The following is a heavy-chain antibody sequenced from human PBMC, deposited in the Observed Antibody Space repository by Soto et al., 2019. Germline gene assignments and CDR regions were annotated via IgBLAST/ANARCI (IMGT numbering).Heavy chain of an antibody. CDR3: ARGDYVRLGELSLSH. Sequence: QVQLQESGPGLVKPSQTLSLTCTVSGGSISSGGYYWSWIRQHPGKGLEWIGYIYYSGSTYYNPSLKSRVTISVDKSKNQFSLKLSSVTAADTAVYYCARGDYVRLGELSLSHWGQGTLVTVSS. D-gene: IGHD3-16*02. CDR1: GGSISSGGYY. J-gene: IGHJ4*02. V-gene: IGHV4-31*03. CDR2: IYYSGST.